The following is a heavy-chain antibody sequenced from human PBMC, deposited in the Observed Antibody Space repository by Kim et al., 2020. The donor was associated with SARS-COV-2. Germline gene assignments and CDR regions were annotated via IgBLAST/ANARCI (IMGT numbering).Heavy chain of an antibody. J-gene: IGHJ6*02. Sequence: GGSLRLFCAASGFTFSSYAMHWVRQAPGKGLEWVAVISYDGSNKYYADSVKGRFTISRDNSKNTLYLQMNSLRAEDTAVYYCARAEVSTYYDFWSAPTMIGWEYYYFYGMDVWGQGATGTVSS. CDR2: ISYDGSNK. D-gene: IGHD3-3*01. CDR1: GFTFSSYA. CDR3: ARAEVSTYYDFWSAPTMIGWEYYYFYGMDV. V-gene: IGHV3-30*04.